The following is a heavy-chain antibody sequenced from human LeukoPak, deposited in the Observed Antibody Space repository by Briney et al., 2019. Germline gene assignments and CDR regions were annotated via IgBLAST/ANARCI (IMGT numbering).Heavy chain of an antibody. CDR2: ISWNSGSI. CDR3: AKARSYGGYLYFDY. D-gene: IGHD5-12*01. J-gene: IGHJ4*02. CDR1: GFTFDDYA. Sequence: GGSLRLSCAASGFTFDDYAMHWVRQAPGKGLEWVSGISWNSGSIGYADSVKGRFTISRDNAKNSLYLQMNSLRAEDTALYYCAKARSYGGYLYFDYWGQGTLVTVSS. V-gene: IGHV3-9*01.